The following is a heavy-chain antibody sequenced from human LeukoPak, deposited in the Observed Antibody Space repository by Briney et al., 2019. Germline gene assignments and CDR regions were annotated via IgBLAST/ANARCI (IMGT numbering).Heavy chain of an antibody. CDR2: IYYSGST. V-gene: IGHV4-31*03. J-gene: IGHJ3*02. Sequence: SETLSLTCTVSGGSISSGGYYWSWIRQHPGKGLEWIGYIYYSGSTYYNPSLKSRVTISVDTSKNQFSLKLSSVTAADTAVYYCARGSPYYDFWSGSLTQKLMGGTFDIWGQGTMVTVSS. D-gene: IGHD3-3*01. CDR3: ARGSPYYDFWSGSLTQKLMGGTFDI. CDR1: GGSISSGGYY.